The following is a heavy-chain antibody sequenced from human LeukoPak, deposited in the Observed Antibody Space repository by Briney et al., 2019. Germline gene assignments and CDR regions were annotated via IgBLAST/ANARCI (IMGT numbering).Heavy chain of an antibody. V-gene: IGHV3-33*03. D-gene: IGHD3-3*01. CDR1: GFTFTSYG. CDR3: ATGGGWEPSSGVVTHIDV. Sequence: PGGSLRLSCAASGFTFTSYGMHWVRQAPGKGLEWVAVIWYDGSNKYYADSVKGRFTTSRDNAKNTLYLQMSSLRVEDTAVYYCATGGGWEPSSGVVTHIDVWGKGTTVTVSS. CDR2: IWYDGSNK. J-gene: IGHJ6*03.